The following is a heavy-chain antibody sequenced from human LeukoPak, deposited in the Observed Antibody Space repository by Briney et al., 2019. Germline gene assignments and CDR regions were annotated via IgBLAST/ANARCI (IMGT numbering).Heavy chain of an antibody. CDR2: ISGSGGST. J-gene: IGHJ4*02. V-gene: IGHV3-23*01. CDR1: GFTFSSYG. CDR3: AKQSENSNFDY. D-gene: IGHD4-11*01. Sequence: GGSLRLSCAASGFTFSSYGMTWVRQAPGKGLEWVSAISGSGGSTYYADSVKGRFTISRDNSKNTLYLQMNSLRAEDTAVYFCAKQSENSNFDYWGQGTLVTVSS.